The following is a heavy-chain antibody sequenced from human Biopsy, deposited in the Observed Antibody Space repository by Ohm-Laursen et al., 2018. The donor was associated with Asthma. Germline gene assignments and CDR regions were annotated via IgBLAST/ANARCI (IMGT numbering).Heavy chain of an antibody. J-gene: IGHJ1*01. CDR2: IKHDGSEN. Sequence: GSLRLSCSASGFTFSSYAMSWVRQVPGRGLEWVANIKHDGSENNHVDSLKGRFTISRDNAKNSLYLQMNSLRAEDTAVYYCARTFHFWSPYHAEHYQLWGQGTLVTVSS. V-gene: IGHV3-7*01. CDR1: GFTFSSYA. D-gene: IGHD3-3*02. CDR3: ARTFHFWSPYHAEHYQL.